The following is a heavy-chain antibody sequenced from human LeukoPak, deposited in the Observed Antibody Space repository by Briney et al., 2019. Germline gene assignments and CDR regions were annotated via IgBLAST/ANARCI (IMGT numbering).Heavy chain of an antibody. CDR2: IYHSGST. Sequence: SETLSLTCAVSGGFISSSNWWSWVRQPPGKGLEWIGEIYHSGSTNYNPSLKSRVTISVDTSKNQFSLKLSSVTAADTAVYYCAREKWTDYFDYWGQGTLVTVSS. V-gene: IGHV4-4*02. J-gene: IGHJ4*02. D-gene: IGHD2-8*01. CDR1: GGFISSSNW. CDR3: AREKWTDYFDY.